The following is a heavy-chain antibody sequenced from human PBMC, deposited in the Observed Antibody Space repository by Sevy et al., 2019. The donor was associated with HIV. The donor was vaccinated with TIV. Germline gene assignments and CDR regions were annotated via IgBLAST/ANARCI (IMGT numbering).Heavy chain of an antibody. CDR1: GFTLSTYG. J-gene: IGHJ4*02. CDR2: IWYDGSNK. CDR3: ARGDYYDSVAFDY. V-gene: IGHV3-33*01. Sequence: GGSLRLSCAASGFTLSTYGMQWVRQAPGKGLEWVAVIWYDGSNKYYADSVRGRFTISRDNSKNTVYLEINNLRAEDTALYYCARGDYYDSVAFDYWGQGTLVTVSS. D-gene: IGHD3-22*01.